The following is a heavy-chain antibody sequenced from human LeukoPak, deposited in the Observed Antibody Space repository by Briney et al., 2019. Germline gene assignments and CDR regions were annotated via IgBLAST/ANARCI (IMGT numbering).Heavy chain of an antibody. V-gene: IGHV4-30-2*01. CDR1: GGSISSGGYS. J-gene: IGHJ6*02. Sequence: SQTLSLTCAVSGGSISSGGYSWSWIRQPPGKGLEWIGYIYHSGGTYYNPSLKSRVTISVDRSKNQFSLKLSSVTAADTAVYYCARNGMHYDILTGYQPNYYYGMDVWGQGTTVTVSS. CDR2: IYHSGGT. CDR3: ARNGMHYDILTGYQPNYYYGMDV. D-gene: IGHD3-9*01.